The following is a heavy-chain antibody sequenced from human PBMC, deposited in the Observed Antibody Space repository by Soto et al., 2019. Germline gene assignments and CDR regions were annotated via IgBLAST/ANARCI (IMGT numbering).Heavy chain of an antibody. V-gene: IGHV3-48*02. Sequence: GGSLRLSCAASGFTFSSYSMNWVRQAPGKGLEWVSYISSSSSSIYYADSVKGRFTISRDNAKNSLYLQMNRLRDEHTAVYYCPREGTPGAFKYYYGMDVCGQGNTVTVSS. CDR3: PREGTPGAFKYYYGMDV. CDR2: ISSSSSSI. J-gene: IGHJ6*02. CDR1: GFTFSSYS. D-gene: IGHD2-2*01.